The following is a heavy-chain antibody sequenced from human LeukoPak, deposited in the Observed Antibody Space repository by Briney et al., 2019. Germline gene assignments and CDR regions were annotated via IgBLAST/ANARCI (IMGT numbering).Heavy chain of an antibody. CDR3: ARAISSGWFKNAFDI. D-gene: IGHD6-19*01. Sequence: SETLSLTCTVSGDSISTYYWGWIRQPAGKRLEWIGRIYNSGSTNYNPSLESRVTMSVDTSKNQFSLNLSSVTAADTAVYYCARAISSGWFKNAFDIWGQGTMVTVSS. V-gene: IGHV4-4*07. CDR2: IYNSGST. CDR1: GDSISTYY. J-gene: IGHJ3*02.